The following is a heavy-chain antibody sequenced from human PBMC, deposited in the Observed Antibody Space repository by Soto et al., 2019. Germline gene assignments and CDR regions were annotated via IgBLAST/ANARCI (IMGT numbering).Heavy chain of an antibody. CDR1: GFSLSNARMG. D-gene: IGHD6-6*01. Sequence: SGPTLVNPTETLTLTCTVSGFSLSNARMGVSWIRQPPGKALEWLAHIFSNDEKSYSTSLKSRLTISKDTSKSQVVLTMTNMDPVDTSTYYCARFEYSSSTFDYWGQGTLATVSS. J-gene: IGHJ4*02. V-gene: IGHV2-26*01. CDR2: IFSNDEK. CDR3: ARFEYSSSTFDY.